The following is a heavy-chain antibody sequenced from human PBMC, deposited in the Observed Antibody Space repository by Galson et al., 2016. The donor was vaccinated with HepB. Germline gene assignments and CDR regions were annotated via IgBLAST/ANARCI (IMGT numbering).Heavy chain of an antibody. V-gene: IGHV1-18*01. CDR2: ISGYNGNT. D-gene: IGHD1-1*01. Sequence: CKSSGYTFTTYGISWVRQAPGQGLEWMGWISGYNGNTHYAQKFQDRVTLTRDTSTGTAYMDLWSLTSDDTAVYYCAREDWNPRYYFNGMDVWGQGTTVTVSS. CDR3: AREDWNPRYYFNGMDV. CDR1: GYTFTTYG. J-gene: IGHJ6*02.